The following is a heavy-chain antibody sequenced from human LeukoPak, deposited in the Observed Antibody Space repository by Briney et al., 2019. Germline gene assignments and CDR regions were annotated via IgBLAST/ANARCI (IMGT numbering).Heavy chain of an antibody. Sequence: GGSLRLSCAASGFTFSTYSINWVRQAPGKGLEWVSSISRTSSYIYYADSVEGRFTISRDNAKNSLYLQMNSLRAEDTAVYYCARTTSGRSTYYFDYWGQGTLVTVSS. J-gene: IGHJ4*02. V-gene: IGHV3-21*01. CDR3: ARTTSGRSTYYFDY. D-gene: IGHD1-26*01. CDR2: ISRTSSYI. CDR1: GFTFSTYS.